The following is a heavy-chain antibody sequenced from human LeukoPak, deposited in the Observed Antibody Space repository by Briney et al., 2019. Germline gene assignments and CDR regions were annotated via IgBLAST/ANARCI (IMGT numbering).Heavy chain of an antibody. Sequence: PGGSLRLSCAASGFTFSNGWMSWVRQTPGKGLEWVGRIKSKADGGTTDYAAPVKGRFTVSREDSKNTMYMEMYSLKTEDTGVYYCVIGWYFDIWGRGTQVTVSS. CDR2: IKSKADGGTT. CDR1: GFTFSNGW. CDR3: VIGWYFDI. V-gene: IGHV3-15*01. J-gene: IGHJ2*01.